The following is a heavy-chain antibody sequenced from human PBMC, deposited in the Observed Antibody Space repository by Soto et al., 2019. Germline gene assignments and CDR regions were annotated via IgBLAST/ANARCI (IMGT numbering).Heavy chain of an antibody. CDR2: IIPIFGTA. CDR3: AREGRDGYNYRYFDY. V-gene: IGHV1-69*06. CDR1: GGTFSSCA. D-gene: IGHD5-12*01. J-gene: IGHJ4*02. Sequence: QVQLVQSGAEVKKPGSSVKVSCKASGGTFSSCAISWVRQAPGQGLEWMGGIIPIFGTANYAQKFQGRVTITADKSTSTAYMELSSLRSEDTAVYYCAREGRDGYNYRYFDYWGPGTLVTVSS.